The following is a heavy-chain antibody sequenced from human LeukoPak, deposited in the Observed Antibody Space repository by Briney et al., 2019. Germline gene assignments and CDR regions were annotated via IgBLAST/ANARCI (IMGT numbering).Heavy chain of an antibody. CDR2: IYHSGST. V-gene: IGHV4-4*02. D-gene: IGHD3-22*01. CDR1: GGSISSSNW. CDR3: ANHAGEYYYDSSGYYAFDI. J-gene: IGHJ3*02. Sequence: SGTLSLTCAVSGGSISSSNWWSWVRQPPGKGLEWFGEIYHSGSTNYNPSLKSRVTISVDKSKNQFSLKLSSVTAADTAVYYCANHAGEYYYDSSGYYAFDIWGQGTMVTVSS.